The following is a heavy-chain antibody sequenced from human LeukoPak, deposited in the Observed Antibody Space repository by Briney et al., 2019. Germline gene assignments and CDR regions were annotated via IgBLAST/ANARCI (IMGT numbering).Heavy chain of an antibody. Sequence: SGTLSLTCTVSGGSISSYYWSWIRQPPGKGLEWIANIDYSGNTIYNPALKSRVTMSVDTSKNQFSLNLTSVTAADSAVYYCAREGKLTGYFGGLGFNYWGQGILVTVSS. D-gene: IGHD6-19*01. CDR2: IDYSGNT. CDR3: AREGKLTGYFGGLGFNY. J-gene: IGHJ4*02. CDR1: GGSISSYY. V-gene: IGHV4-59*01.